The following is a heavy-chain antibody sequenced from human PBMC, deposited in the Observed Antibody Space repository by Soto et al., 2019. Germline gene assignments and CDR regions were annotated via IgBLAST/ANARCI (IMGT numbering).Heavy chain of an antibody. CDR3: AREVNYYDSPGLVV. J-gene: IGHJ4*02. V-gene: IGHV1-69*13. D-gene: IGHD3-22*01. CDR2: IIPIFGTA. CDR1: GGSFSSYT. Sequence: GASVKVSCKASGGSFSSYTISWVRQAPGQGLEWMGGIIPIFGTANYAQKFQGRVTITADESTSTAYMELSSLRSGDTAVYYCAREVNYYDSPGLVVWGQGTLVTVSS.